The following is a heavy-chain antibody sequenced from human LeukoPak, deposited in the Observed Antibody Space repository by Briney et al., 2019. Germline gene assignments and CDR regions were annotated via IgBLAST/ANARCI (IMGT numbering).Heavy chain of an antibody. CDR1: GFIFSSYG. CDR2: IRYDGSRK. J-gene: IGHJ3*02. Sequence: GGSLRLSCAASGFIFSSYGMHWVRQAPDKGLEWVAFIRYDGSRKYYADSVKGRFTTSRDNSKNTLYLQMNSLRAEDTAMYYCAKVSLNMVSDAFDIWGQGTMVSVSS. D-gene: IGHD4/OR15-4a*01. V-gene: IGHV3-30*02. CDR3: AKVSLNMVSDAFDI.